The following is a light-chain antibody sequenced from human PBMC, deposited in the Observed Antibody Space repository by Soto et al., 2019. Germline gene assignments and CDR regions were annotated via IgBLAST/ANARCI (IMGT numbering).Light chain of an antibody. CDR3: SSYTSTGTLV. J-gene: IGLJ2*01. V-gene: IGLV2-14*01. CDR2: EVI. CDR1: NSDVGAYNY. Sequence: QSVLTQPASVSGSPGQSITISCTGTNSDVGAYNYVSWYQKYPGKAPKLVIYEVINRPSGVSNRFSGSKSGKTASLTISGLQAEDEADYYCSSYTSTGTLVFGGGTQLTVL.